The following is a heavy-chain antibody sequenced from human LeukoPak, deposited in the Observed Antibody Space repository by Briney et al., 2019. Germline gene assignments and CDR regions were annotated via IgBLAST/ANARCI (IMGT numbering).Heavy chain of an antibody. CDR2: IKQDESEK. CDR3: AKDARYSSSLYWAFWDY. D-gene: IGHD6-13*01. J-gene: IGHJ4*02. CDR1: GFTFSTYW. Sequence: GGSLRLSCAASGFTFSTYWMSWVRQAPGKGLEWVANIKQDESEKYYVDSVKGRFTISRDNAKNSLYLQMNSLRAEDTALYYCAKDARYSSSLYWAFWDYWGQGTLVTVSS. V-gene: IGHV3-7*03.